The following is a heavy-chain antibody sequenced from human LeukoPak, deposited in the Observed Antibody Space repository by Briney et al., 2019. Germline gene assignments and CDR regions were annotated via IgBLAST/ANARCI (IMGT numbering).Heavy chain of an antibody. V-gene: IGHV3-53*01. CDR1: GFTFSSYA. J-gene: IGHJ4*02. D-gene: IGHD2-2*01. CDR3: AREVISTPSYFDY. Sequence: PGGSLRLSCAASGFTFSSYAMHWVRRAPGKGLEWVSFIHRDDKTYYADSVKGRFTMSRDSSKNTLYLQMNSLGADDTAVYYCAREVISTPSYFDYWGQGTLVTVSS. CDR2: IHRDDKT.